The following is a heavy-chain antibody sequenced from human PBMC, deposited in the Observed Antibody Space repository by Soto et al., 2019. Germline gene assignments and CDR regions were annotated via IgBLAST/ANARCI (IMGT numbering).Heavy chain of an antibody. V-gene: IGHV2-5*02. D-gene: IGHD6-6*01. J-gene: IGHJ4*02. CDR2: IYWDDDK. CDR1: GFSLSTSGVG. CDR3: AHRRMGIAAPYPFDY. Sequence: QITLKESGPTLVKPTQTLTLTCTFSGFSLSTSGVGVGWIRQPPGKALEWLALIYWDDDKRYSPSLKSRLTITKDTSKYQVVLTMTNMDPVDTAISYCAHRRMGIAAPYPFDYWGQGTLVIVSS.